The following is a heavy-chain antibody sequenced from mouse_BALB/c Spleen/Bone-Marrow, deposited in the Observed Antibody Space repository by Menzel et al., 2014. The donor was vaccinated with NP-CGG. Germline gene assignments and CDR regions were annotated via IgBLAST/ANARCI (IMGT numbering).Heavy chain of an antibody. CDR3: ARHEVGEMGFDY. CDR2: FYPGSGSI. CDR1: GYTFTEYI. D-gene: IGHD2-3*01. Sequence: VQLQESGAGLVKPGASVKLSCKASGYTFTEYIIHWVKQRSGQGLEWIGWFYPGSGSIKYNEKFKDKATLTADKSSSPVYMELSRLTAEDSVVYFRARHEVGEMGFDYWSHSTTTTVSS. V-gene: IGHV1-62-2*01. J-gene: IGHJ2*01.